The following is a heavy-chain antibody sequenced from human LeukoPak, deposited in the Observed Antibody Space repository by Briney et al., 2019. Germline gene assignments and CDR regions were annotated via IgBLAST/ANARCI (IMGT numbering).Heavy chain of an antibody. J-gene: IGHJ2*01. CDR3: ARGHGDFWSGYDWYFDL. Sequence: SETLSLTCAVYGGSFSGYYWSWIRQPPGKGLEWIGEINHSGSTNYNPSLKSRVTTSVDTSKNQFSLKLSSVTAADTAVYCCARGHGDFWSGYDWYFDLWGRGTLVTASS. V-gene: IGHV4-34*01. D-gene: IGHD3-3*01. CDR1: GGSFSGYY. CDR2: INHSGST.